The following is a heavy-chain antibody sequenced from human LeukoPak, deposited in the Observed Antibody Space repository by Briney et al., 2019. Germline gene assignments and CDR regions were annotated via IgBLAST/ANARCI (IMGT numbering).Heavy chain of an antibody. J-gene: IGHJ4*02. Sequence: PGGSLRLSCAASGFTFSSYWMRWVRQAPGKGLVWVSRINSDGSSTSYADSVKGRFTISRDNAKNTLYLQMNSLRAEDTAVYYCARLVPYGGYYFDYWGQGTLVTVSS. D-gene: IGHD5-12*01. V-gene: IGHV3-74*01. CDR2: INSDGSST. CDR3: ARLVPYGGYYFDY. CDR1: GFTFSSYW.